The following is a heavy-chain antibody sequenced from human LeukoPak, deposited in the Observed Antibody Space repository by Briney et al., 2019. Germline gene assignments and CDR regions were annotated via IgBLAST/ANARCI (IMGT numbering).Heavy chain of an antibody. CDR2: ISAYNGNT. J-gene: IGHJ4*02. CDR1: GYTFTSYG. Sequence: ASVKVSCEASGYTFTSYGISWVRQAPGQGLEWMGWISAYNGNTNYAQKLQGRVTMTTDTSTSTAYMELRSLRSDDTAVYYCARDITMVRGVSGGVGYWGQGTLVTVSS. CDR3: ARDITMVRGVSGGVGY. V-gene: IGHV1-18*01. D-gene: IGHD3-10*01.